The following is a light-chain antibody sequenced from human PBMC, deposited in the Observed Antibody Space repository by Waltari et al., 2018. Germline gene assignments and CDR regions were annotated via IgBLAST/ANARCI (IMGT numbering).Light chain of an antibody. V-gene: IGLV2-11*01. Sequence: QSALTQPSSVSRSPGQSLTLPCTGTSRDFGGYNSVSWYQQHPGKAPKLMIYDVSKRPSGVPDRFSGSKSGNTASLTISGLQAEDEADYYCCSYAGSYTWVFGTGTKVTVL. J-gene: IGLJ1*01. CDR3: CSYAGSYTWV. CDR1: SRDFGGYNS. CDR2: DVS.